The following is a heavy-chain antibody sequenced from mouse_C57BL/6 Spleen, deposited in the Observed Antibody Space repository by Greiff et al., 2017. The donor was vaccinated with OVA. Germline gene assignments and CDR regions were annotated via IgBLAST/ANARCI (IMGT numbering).Heavy chain of an antibody. V-gene: IGHV1-7*01. CDR1: GYTFTSYW. J-gene: IGHJ1*03. D-gene: IGHD2-10*02. CDR3: VRGGYGIPWYFDV. CDR2: INPSSGYT. Sequence: VQLQQSGAELAKPGASVKLSCKASGYTFTSYWMHWVKQRPGQGLEWIGYINPSSGYTKYNQKFKDKATLTADKSSSTAYMQLSSLTYEDSAVFYCVRGGYGIPWYFDVWGTGTTVTVSS.